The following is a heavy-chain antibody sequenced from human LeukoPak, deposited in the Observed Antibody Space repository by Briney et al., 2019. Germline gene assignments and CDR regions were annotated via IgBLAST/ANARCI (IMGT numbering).Heavy chain of an antibody. J-gene: IGHJ5*02. V-gene: IGHV5-51*01. Sequence: GESLKISCQGSGYSFTTYWMGWVRPMPGKGLEWMGIIYPGDSDVRYSPSFQGQVTISVDTSISTAYLQWSSLKASDTAMYYCARHENIGSRFDPWGQGTLVTVSS. CDR1: GYSFTTYW. D-gene: IGHD6-13*01. CDR3: ARHENIGSRFDP. CDR2: IYPGDSDV.